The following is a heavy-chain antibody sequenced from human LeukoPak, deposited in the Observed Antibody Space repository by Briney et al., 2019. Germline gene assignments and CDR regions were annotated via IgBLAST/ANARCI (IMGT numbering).Heavy chain of an antibody. Sequence: GGSLRLSCIVSDFIVSTNYMTWVRQAPGKGLEWVALLDSSGDRYYADSVKGRFTISRDNAQNSLYLQMNSLRAEDTAIYYCVRDRGTYRPIDYWGQGTLVTVSS. V-gene: IGHV3-53*01. J-gene: IGHJ4*02. CDR2: LDSSGDR. D-gene: IGHD1-26*01. CDR3: VRDRGTYRPIDY. CDR1: DFIVSTNY.